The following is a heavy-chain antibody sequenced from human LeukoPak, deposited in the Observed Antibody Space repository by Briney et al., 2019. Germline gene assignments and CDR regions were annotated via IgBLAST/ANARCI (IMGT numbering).Heavy chain of an antibody. Sequence: AGSLTLSCAAYGFTFSSYDMHWIRQAPGKGLEWVAFIRYDGSNKYYPDSMNGRFTIVRANSKKMLELQSTRPTAETTVVYYCAKDQVYAITMVRGVDYYFDYWGQGTLVTVSS. CDR3: AKDQVYAITMVRGVDYYFDY. D-gene: IGHD3-10*01. CDR1: GFTFSSYD. J-gene: IGHJ4*02. V-gene: IGHV3-30*02. CDR2: IRYDGSNK.